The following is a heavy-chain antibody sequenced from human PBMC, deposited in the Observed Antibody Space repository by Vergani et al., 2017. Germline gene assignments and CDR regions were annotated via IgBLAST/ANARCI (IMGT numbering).Heavy chain of an antibody. CDR1: GFTFSSYA. V-gene: IGHV3-23*01. Sequence: EVQLLESGGGMVQPGGSLRLSCAASGFTFSSYAMSWVRQAPGKGLEAVSAISGSGGSTYYADSVKGRFTISRDNSKNTLYLQMNSLRAYDTAVYYCAKHLGYCSSTSCPRSYYFDYWGQGTLVTVSS. CDR2: ISGSGGST. CDR3: AKHLGYCSSTSCPRSYYFDY. J-gene: IGHJ4*02. D-gene: IGHD2-2*01.